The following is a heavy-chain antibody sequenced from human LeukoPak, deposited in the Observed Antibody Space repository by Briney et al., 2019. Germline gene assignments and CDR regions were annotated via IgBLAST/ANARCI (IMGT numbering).Heavy chain of an antibody. J-gene: IGHJ6*03. D-gene: IGHD6-13*01. CDR1: GFTFSSYG. Sequence: GGSLRLSCAASGFTFSSYGMNWVRQTPGKGLEWVSSISSSSSHMYYADSVKGRFTISRDNSRNTLYLQMNSLRAEDTAVYYCAREYSSSYTPTYYYYYYMDVWGKGTTVTVSS. V-gene: IGHV3-21*01. CDR2: ISSSSSHM. CDR3: AREYSSSYTPTYYYYYYMDV.